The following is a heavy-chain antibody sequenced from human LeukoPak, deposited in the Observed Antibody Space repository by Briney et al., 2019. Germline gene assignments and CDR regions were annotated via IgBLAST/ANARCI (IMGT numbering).Heavy chain of an antibody. V-gene: IGHV3-7*01. CDR2: IKQDGNEK. Sequence: GGSLRLSCAASGVTFSTYWMTGLRQAPGKGLERVDNIKQDGNEKYYVGSVKGRFTISRDNAKSSLYLQMNRLRAEDTAVYYCARGGSYYRYWGQGTPVTVSS. J-gene: IGHJ4*02. CDR1: GVTFSTYW. CDR3: ARGGSYYRY. D-gene: IGHD1-26*01.